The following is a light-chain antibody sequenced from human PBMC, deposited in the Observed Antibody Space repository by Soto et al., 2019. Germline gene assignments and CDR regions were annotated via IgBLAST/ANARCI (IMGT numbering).Light chain of an antibody. J-gene: IGKJ1*01. V-gene: IGKV3-20*01. CDR3: QQYGSSGT. Sequence: DNVLTPSPGTLSLSPGERATLSCRASQSVSNNYLAWYQQKPGQAPRLLIYGASNRATGIPDRFSGSGSGTDFTLTISRLEPEDFAVYYCQQYGSSGTFGQGTKVDIK. CDR2: GAS. CDR1: QSVSNNY.